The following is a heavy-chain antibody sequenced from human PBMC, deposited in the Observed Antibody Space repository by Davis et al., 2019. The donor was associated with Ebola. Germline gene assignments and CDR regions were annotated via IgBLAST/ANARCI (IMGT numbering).Heavy chain of an antibody. Sequence: PSETLSLTCVISGDSVSSKSAAWNWSRQSPSRGLEWLGRTYYTSKWNNDYAVSVKSRITINPDTSKNQFSLQLNSVTLEDTAVYYCVRGWFRSGMDVWGQGTTVTVSS. CDR2: TYYTSKWNN. J-gene: IGHJ6*02. D-gene: IGHD6-19*01. CDR1: GDSVSSKSAA. V-gene: IGHV6-1*01. CDR3: VRGWFRSGMDV.